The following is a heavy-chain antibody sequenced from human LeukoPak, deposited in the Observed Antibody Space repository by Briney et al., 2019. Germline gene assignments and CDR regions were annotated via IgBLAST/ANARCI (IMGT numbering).Heavy chain of an antibody. D-gene: IGHD1-1*01. CDR1: GFTFSSYS. J-gene: IGHJ4*02. CDR2: IKEDGSAT. V-gene: IGHV3-7*04. Sequence: GGSLRLSCAASGFTFSSYSMTWVRQAPGKGPEWVANIKEDGSATYYVDSVKGRFTISRDNAKKSLYLQMNSLRAEDTAVYYCARDSPGYLAYDSWGQGTLVTVS. CDR3: ARDSPGYLAYDS.